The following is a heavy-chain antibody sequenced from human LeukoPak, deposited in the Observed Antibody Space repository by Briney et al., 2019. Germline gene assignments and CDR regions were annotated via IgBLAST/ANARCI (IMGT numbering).Heavy chain of an antibody. Sequence: PSQTLSLTCAVSGGSISSGGYSWSWIRQPPGKGLEWIGYIYHSGSTYYNPSLKSRVTISVDRSKNQFSLKLSSVTAADTAVYYCARVGSSGWYGGYFDYWGQGTLVTVSS. D-gene: IGHD6-19*01. CDR3: ARVGSSGWYGGYFDY. J-gene: IGHJ4*02. CDR2: IYHSGST. CDR1: GGSISSGGYS. V-gene: IGHV4-30-2*01.